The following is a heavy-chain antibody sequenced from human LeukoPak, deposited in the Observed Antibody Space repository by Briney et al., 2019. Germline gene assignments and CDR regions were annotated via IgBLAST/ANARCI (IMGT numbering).Heavy chain of an antibody. J-gene: IGHJ4*02. CDR1: GGSISSYY. V-gene: IGHV4-59*01. CDR2: IYYSGST. D-gene: IGHD3-10*01. Sequence: SETLSLTCTVSGGSISSYYWSWIRQPPGKGLEWIGYIYYSGSTNYNPSLKSRVTISVDTSKNQFSLKLSSVAAADTAVYYCARERYGSGSYYNFWGQGTLVTVSS. CDR3: ARERYGSGSYYNF.